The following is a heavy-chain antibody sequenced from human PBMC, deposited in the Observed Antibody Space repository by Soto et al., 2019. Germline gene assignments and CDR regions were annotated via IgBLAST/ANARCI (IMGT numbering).Heavy chain of an antibody. V-gene: IGHV4-59*12. Sequence: SETLSLTWTVSGGSFSPNYWSWIRQPPGKGLEWVGYIYYGGTTSYNPSLKSRVTISLETSKSQFSLRLSSVTAEDTAVYYCAKDPGSPMKNDYGDYDRETTFDYWGQGTLVTVSS. CDR3: AKDPGSPMKNDYGDYDRETTFDY. CDR2: IYYGGTT. D-gene: IGHD4-17*01. J-gene: IGHJ4*02. CDR1: GGSFSPNY.